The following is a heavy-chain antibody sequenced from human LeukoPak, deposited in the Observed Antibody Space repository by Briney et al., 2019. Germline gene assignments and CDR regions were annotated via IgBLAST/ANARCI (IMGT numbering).Heavy chain of an antibody. CDR1: GYTFTGYY. CDR3: ARVGGVVSGNWFDP. J-gene: IGHJ5*02. V-gene: IGHV1-2*02. Sequence: ASVKVSCKASGYTFTGYYMHWVRQAPGQGLERMGWINPNSGGTNYAQKFQGRVTMTRDTSISTAYMELSRLRSDDTAVYYCARVGGVVSGNWFDPWGQGTLVTVSS. CDR2: INPNSGGT. D-gene: IGHD3-3*01.